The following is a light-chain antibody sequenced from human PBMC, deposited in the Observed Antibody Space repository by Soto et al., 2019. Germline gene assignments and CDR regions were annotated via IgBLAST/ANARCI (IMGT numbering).Light chain of an antibody. CDR3: QQYHNWWT. V-gene: IGKV3-20*01. CDR1: QSVSSSY. CDR2: GAS. Sequence: EIVLTQSPGTLSLSPGERATLSCRASQSVSSSYLAWYQQKPGQAARLLIYGASSRATGIPDRFSGSGSGTEFTLTISSLQSEDFAVYYCQQYHNWWTFGQGTKVDIK. J-gene: IGKJ1*01.